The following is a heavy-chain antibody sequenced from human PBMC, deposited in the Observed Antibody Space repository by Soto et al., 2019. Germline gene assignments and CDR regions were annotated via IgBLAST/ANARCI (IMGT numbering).Heavy chain of an antibody. Sequence: EVQLVESGGGLVKPGGSLRLSCAASGFTFSTYSMNWVRQAPGKGLEWVSSISSSGSYIYYADSVKGRFTISRDNAKKTLXXQMNSLRAEDTAVYYCARYDSSGYYWPYYYYGMDLWGQGTTVTVSS. D-gene: IGHD3-22*01. V-gene: IGHV3-21*01. J-gene: IGHJ6*02. CDR1: GFTFSTYS. CDR3: ARYDSSGYYWPYYYYGMDL. CDR2: ISSSGSYI.